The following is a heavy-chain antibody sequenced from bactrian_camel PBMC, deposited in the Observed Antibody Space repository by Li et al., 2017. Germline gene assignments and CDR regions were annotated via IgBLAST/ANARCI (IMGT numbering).Heavy chain of an antibody. Sequence: QLVESGGGSVQAGGSLRLSCVFSEWKYKDSDMYCMGWFRQAPGKEREGVAAIDSDGTTAYADSVKGRFTVSVDNAKKTLYLQMNSLKPEDTAMYVCAARGRWDSWSFGYWGQGTQVTVS. CDR1: EWKYKDSDMYC. CDR3: AARGRWDSWSFGY. J-gene: IGHJ6*01. V-gene: IGHV3S53*01. CDR2: IDSDGTT. D-gene: IGHD6*01.